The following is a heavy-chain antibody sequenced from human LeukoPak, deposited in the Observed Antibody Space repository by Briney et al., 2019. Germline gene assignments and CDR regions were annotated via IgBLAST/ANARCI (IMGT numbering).Heavy chain of an antibody. D-gene: IGHD4-17*01. J-gene: IGHJ4*02. CDR3: ARSTYDYEDY. Sequence: KPSETLSLTCAVYGGSFSGYYWSWIRQPPGKGLEWIGEINHSGSTNYNPSLKSRVTISVDTSKNQFSLKLSSVTAADTAVYYCARSTYDYEDYWGQGTLVTVSS. CDR2: INHSGST. CDR1: GGSFSGYY. V-gene: IGHV4-34*01.